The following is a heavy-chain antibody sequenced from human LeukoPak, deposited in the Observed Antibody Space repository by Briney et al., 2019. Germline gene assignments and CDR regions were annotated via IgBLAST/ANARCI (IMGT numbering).Heavy chain of an antibody. CDR1: GYTFTGYY. Sequence: GATVKVSCKASGYTFTGYYMHWVRQAPGQGLEWMGWINPNSGGTNYAQKFQGRVTMTRDTSISTAYMELSRLRSDDTAVYYCARDRVRGGLYYYYYMDVWGKGTTVTVSS. CDR3: ARDRVRGGLYYYYYMDV. V-gene: IGHV1-2*02. CDR2: INPNSGGT. J-gene: IGHJ6*03. D-gene: IGHD2-15*01.